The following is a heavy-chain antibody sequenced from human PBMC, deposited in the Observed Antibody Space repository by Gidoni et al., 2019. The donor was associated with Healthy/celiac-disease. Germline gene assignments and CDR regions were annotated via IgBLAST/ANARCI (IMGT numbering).Heavy chain of an antibody. D-gene: IGHD2-21*01. CDR3: ARPTGDWYYYYGMDV. J-gene: IGHJ6*02. CDR2: IKKDGSEK. V-gene: IGHV3-7*01. CDR1: GFTFSRYW. Sequence: EVQLVESGGGLVQPGGSLRLSCAASGFTFSRYWMSWVRQGPGKGLEWVANIKKDGSEKYYVDSVKGRFTISRDNAKNSLYLQMNSLRAEDTAVYYCARPTGDWYYYYGMDVWGQGTTVTVSS.